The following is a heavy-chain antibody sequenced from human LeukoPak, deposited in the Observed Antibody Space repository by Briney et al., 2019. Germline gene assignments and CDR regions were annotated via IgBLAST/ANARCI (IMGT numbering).Heavy chain of an antibody. Sequence: GGSLRLSCAASGFTFSSYAMSWVRQAPGKGLEWVSAISGSGATTYYADSVKGRFTISRDNSKNTLYLQMNSLRVEDTTVYYCAKVEGATLGLEPFDYWGQGTLVTVSS. CDR1: GFTFSSYA. V-gene: IGHV3-23*01. CDR3: AKVEGATLGLEPFDY. CDR2: ISGSGATT. D-gene: IGHD1-26*01. J-gene: IGHJ4*02.